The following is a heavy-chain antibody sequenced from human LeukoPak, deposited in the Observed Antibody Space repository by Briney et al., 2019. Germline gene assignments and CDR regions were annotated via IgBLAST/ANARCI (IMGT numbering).Heavy chain of an antibody. J-gene: IGHJ6*03. CDR2: IRYDGSNK. CDR3: AKDVTYYDFWSGYYTGSYYYYYYMDV. D-gene: IGHD3-3*01. Sequence: PGGSLRLSCAASGFTFSSYGMHWVRQAPGKGLEWVAFIRYDGSNKYYADSVKGRFTISRDNPKNTLYLQMNSLRAEDTAVYYCAKDVTYYDFWSGYYTGSYYYYYYMDVWGKGTTVTVSS. V-gene: IGHV3-30*02. CDR1: GFTFSSYG.